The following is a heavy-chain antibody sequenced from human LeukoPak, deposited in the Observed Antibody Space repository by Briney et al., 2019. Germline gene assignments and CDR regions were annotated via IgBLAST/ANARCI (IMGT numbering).Heavy chain of an antibody. D-gene: IGHD6-6*01. CDR2: ARPSGRA. J-gene: IGHJ6*03. CDR1: GGSITTPNYF. Sequence: SQTLSLTCSVSGGSITTPNYFWSWVRQSPGEGLEWIAYARPSGRAWYNPSLQRRATISVDTSKNQFSLKLSSVTAADTAVYYCASYSGSSSRLYYYYMDVWGKGTTVTVSS. CDR3: ASYSGSSSRLYYYYMDV. V-gene: IGHV4-30-4*01.